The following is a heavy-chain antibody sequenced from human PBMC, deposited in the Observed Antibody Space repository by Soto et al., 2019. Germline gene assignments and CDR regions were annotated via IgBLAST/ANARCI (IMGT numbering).Heavy chain of an antibody. CDR2: IYRDDDK. V-gene: IGHV2-5*02. CDR1: GFSLSTSGVG. Sequence: QITLKESGPPLVKPTQTLTLTCTFSGFSLSTSGVGVGWIRQPPGKALEWLVLIYRDDDKRYSASLRSRLTITEDTSKNQVVLTMTNMDPVDTATYYCARSSRGGHYFDYWGQGTLVTVSS. D-gene: IGHD2-15*01. CDR3: ARSSRGGHYFDY. J-gene: IGHJ4*02.